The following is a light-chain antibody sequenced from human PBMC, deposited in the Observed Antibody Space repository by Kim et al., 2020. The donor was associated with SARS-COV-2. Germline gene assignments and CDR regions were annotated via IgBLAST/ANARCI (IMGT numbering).Light chain of an antibody. CDR3: QAWDSSTAV. CDR1: KLGDKY. V-gene: IGLV3-1*01. CDR2: QDS. Sequence: SYELTQSPSVSVSPGQTASITCSGDKLGDKYACWYQQKPGQSPVLVIYQDSKRPSGIPERFSGSNSGNTATLTISGTQAMDEADYYCQAWDSSTAVVGGG. J-gene: IGLJ3*02.